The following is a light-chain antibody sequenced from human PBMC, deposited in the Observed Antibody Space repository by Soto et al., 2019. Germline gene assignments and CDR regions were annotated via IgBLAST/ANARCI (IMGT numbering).Light chain of an antibody. V-gene: IGKV3-20*01. CDR1: QSVSSSY. CDR2: GVS. Sequence: EIVLTQSPGTLSLSPGERATLSCRASQSVSSSYLAWYQQKPGQAPRLLIYGVSRRATGIPDRFSGSGSGTDFTLTITRLEPEDFAVYYCQQYGSSRTFGQGTKVEIK. CDR3: QQYGSSRT. J-gene: IGKJ1*01.